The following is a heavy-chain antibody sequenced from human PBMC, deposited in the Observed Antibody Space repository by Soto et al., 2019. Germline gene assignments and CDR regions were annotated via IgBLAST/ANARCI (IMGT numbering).Heavy chain of an antibody. CDR3: ASSSGYYYYYYIDV. D-gene: IGHD3-22*01. J-gene: IGHJ6*03. CDR2: INAGNGNT. V-gene: IGHV1-3*01. Sequence: ASVKVSCKASGYTFTSSAMHWVRQAPGQRLEWMGWINAGNGNTKYSQKFQGRVTITRDTSASTAYMELSSLRSEDTAVYYCASSSGYYYYYYIDVWGKGTTVTVSS. CDR1: GYTFTSSA.